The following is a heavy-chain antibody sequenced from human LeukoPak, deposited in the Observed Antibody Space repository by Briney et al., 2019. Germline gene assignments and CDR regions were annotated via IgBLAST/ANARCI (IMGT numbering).Heavy chain of an antibody. CDR1: GFTFSSYS. V-gene: IGHV3-21*01. Sequence: GGSLRLSCAASGFTFSSYSMNWVRQAPGKGLEWVSSISSSSSYIYYADSVKGRFTISRDNAKNSLYLQMNSLRAEDTAVYYCARGPYSITIFGVVIMDQFDYWGQGTLVTVSS. D-gene: IGHD3-3*01. CDR3: ARGPYSITIFGVVIMDQFDY. J-gene: IGHJ4*02. CDR2: ISSSSSYI.